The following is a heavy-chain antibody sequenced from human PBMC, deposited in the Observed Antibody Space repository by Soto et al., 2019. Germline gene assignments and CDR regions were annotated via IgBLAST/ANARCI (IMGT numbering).Heavy chain of an antibody. D-gene: IGHD2-15*01. CDR3: ARYCSGGSCPGGYYYGMDV. J-gene: IGHJ6*02. V-gene: IGHV4-34*01. Sequence: QVQLQQWGAGLLKPSETLSLTCAVYGGSFSGYYWSWIRQPPGKGLEWIGEINHSGSTNYNPSLKSRVTISVDTSKNQFPLKLSSVTAADTAVYYCARYCSGGSCPGGYYYGMDVWGQGTTVTVSS. CDR2: INHSGST. CDR1: GGSFSGYY.